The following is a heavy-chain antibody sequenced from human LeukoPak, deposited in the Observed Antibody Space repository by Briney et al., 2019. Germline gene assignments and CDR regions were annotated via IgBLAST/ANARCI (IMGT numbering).Heavy chain of an antibody. J-gene: IGHJ4*02. Sequence: PGGSLRLSCAASGFAFSSYAMSWVRQAPGKGLEWVSAISGSGGDTWYADSVRGRLTISRDNSKNTLYMQVNSLRAEDTAVYYCAKDYYDISGSRYDFWGQGTLVTVSS. CDR1: GFAFSSYA. D-gene: IGHD3-22*01. CDR2: ISGSGGDT. V-gene: IGHV3-23*01. CDR3: AKDYYDISGSRYDF.